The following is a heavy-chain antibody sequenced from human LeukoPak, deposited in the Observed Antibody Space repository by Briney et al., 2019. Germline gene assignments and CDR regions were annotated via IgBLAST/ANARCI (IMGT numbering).Heavy chain of an antibody. V-gene: IGHV3-9*01. J-gene: IGHJ4*02. CDR1: GFIFNNYA. Sequence: GGSLRLSCAGSGFIFNNYAMHWVRQPPGKGLEWVSGISWNSGSIGYADSVKGRFTISRDNAKNSLYLQMNSLRAEDTAVYYCARGGYYFDYWGQGTLVTVSS. CDR2: ISWNSGSI. D-gene: IGHD2-15*01. CDR3: ARGGYYFDY.